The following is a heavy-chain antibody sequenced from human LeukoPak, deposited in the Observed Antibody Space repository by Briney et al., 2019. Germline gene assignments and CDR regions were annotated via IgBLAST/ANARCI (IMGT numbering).Heavy chain of an antibody. J-gene: IGHJ5*02. CDR2: NNGDGSTT. CDR3: ARDPRNIGLAP. D-gene: IGHD5-12*01. CDR1: GFSLSGYW. V-gene: IGHV3-74*01. Sequence: GGSLGLSCVASGFSLSGYWMYWVRQAPGKGLMYISRNNGDGSTTNHADVVKGRFTMSRDNVKNTLYLQMNSLRVEDTAVYYCARDPRNIGLAPWGQGTLVTVSS.